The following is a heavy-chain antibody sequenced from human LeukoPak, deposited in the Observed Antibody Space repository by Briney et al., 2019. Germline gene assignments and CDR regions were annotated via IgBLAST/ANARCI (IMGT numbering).Heavy chain of an antibody. D-gene: IGHD3-22*01. J-gene: IGHJ4*02. V-gene: IGHV3-21*01. CDR1: GFTFSSYG. CDR2: ISRSSTYI. Sequence: GGSLRLSCAASGFTFSSYGMNWVRQAPGKGLEWVSSISRSSTYIYYADSVKGRFTISRDDAKNSLYLQMNGLRAEDAAVHYCARDRTLYYDNSGLDYWGQGTLVTVSS. CDR3: ARDRTLYYDNSGLDY.